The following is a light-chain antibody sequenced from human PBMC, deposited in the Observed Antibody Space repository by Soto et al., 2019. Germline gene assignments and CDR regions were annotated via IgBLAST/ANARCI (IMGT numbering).Light chain of an antibody. V-gene: IGKV3D-15*01. J-gene: IGKJ4*01. CDR2: GAS. CDR3: QQYINWPLT. CDR1: QNVGRD. Sequence: EIVMTQSPASLSVSPGERATLSCRAAQNVGRDLAWYQQKPGQAPRLLIYGASTRATGIPARFTGSGSGTEFTLTISSLQSEDSAVSHCQQYINWPLTFGGGTKVEIK.